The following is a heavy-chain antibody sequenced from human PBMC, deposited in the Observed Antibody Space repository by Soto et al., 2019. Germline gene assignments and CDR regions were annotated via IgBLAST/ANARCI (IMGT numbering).Heavy chain of an antibody. J-gene: IGHJ4*02. V-gene: IGHV3-7*01. D-gene: IGHD3-3*01. Sequence: GGSLRLSCAASGFTFSSYWMTWVRQAPGKGLEWVANVKQDGSATYYVDSVKGRFTISRDNAKNSVSLQMNSLRAEDTAVYYCARCRYYDFWSGYYAIDYWGQGTLVTVSS. CDR1: GFTFSSYW. CDR2: VKQDGSAT. CDR3: ARCRYYDFWSGYYAIDY.